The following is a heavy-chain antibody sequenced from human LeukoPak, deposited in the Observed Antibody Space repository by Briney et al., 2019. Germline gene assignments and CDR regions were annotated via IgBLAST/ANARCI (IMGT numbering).Heavy chain of an antibody. V-gene: IGHV4-30-4*01. D-gene: IGHD6-13*01. CDR1: GGSISSGDYY. CDR2: IYYSGST. Sequence: SETLSLTCTVSGGSISSGDYYWSWIRQPPGKGLEWIGYIYYSGSTYYNPSLKSRVTISVDTSKNQFSLTLSSVTAADTAVYYCAREQKAAAGPYWFDPWGQGTLVTVSS. J-gene: IGHJ5*02. CDR3: AREQKAAAGPYWFDP.